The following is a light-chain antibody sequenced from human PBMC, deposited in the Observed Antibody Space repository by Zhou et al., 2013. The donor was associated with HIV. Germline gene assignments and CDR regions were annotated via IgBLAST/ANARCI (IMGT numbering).Light chain of an antibody. V-gene: IGKV1-17*01. J-gene: IGKJ4*01. CDR3: LQHKTFPLT. Sequence: DIQMTQSPSSLSASVGDRVTITCRASQGITNSLAWYQQTPGKVPKRLIHAASTLQGGVPSRFSGSGSGTEFTLTISSLQPEDSATYYCLQHKTFPLTFGGGTKVEIK. CDR1: QGITNS. CDR2: AAS.